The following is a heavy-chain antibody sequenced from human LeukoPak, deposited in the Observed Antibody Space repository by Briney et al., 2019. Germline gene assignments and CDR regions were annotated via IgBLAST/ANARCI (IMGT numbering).Heavy chain of an antibody. CDR2: FDPEDGET. J-gene: IGHJ4*02. CDR3: ATDGGGRWNYDY. Sequence: ASVKVSYKVSGYTLTELSMHWVRQAPGKGLEWMGGFDPEDGETIYAQKFQGRVTMTEDTSTDTAYMELSSLRSEDTAVYYCATDGGGRWNYDYWGQGTLVTVSS. D-gene: IGHD1-7*01. V-gene: IGHV1-24*01. CDR1: GYTLTELS.